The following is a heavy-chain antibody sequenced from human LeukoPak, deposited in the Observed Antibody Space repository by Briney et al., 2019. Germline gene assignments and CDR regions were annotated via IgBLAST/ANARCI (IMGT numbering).Heavy chain of an antibody. CDR3: AKDGTGIQLWFRSFLADY. J-gene: IGHJ4*02. V-gene: IGHV3-23*01. Sequence: GGSLRLSCAASGFTFSSYAMSWVRQAPGKGLEWVSAISGSGGSTYYADSVRGRFTISRDNSKNTLYLQMNSLRAEDTAVYYCAKDGTGIQLWFRSFLADYWGQGTLVTVSS. D-gene: IGHD5-18*01. CDR1: GFTFSSYA. CDR2: ISGSGGST.